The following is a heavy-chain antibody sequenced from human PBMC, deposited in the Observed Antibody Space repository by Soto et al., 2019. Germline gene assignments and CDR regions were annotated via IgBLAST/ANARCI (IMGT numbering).Heavy chain of an antibody. D-gene: IGHD3-3*01. CDR2: INHSGST. V-gene: IGHV4-34*01. CDR1: GGSFSGYY. CDR3: ARAREDDFWSGYSDY. J-gene: IGHJ4*02. Sequence: SETLSLTCAVYGGSFSGYYWSWIRQPPGKGLEWIGEINHSGSTNYNPSLKSRVTISVDTSKNQFSLKLSSVTAADTAVYYCARAREDDFWSGYSDYWGQGTLVTVSS.